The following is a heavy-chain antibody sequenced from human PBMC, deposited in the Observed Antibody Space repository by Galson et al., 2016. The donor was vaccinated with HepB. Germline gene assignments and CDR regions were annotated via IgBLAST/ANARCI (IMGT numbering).Heavy chain of an antibody. CDR2: ISYDGSNK. J-gene: IGHJ4*02. CDR1: GFTFSNYA. Sequence: LRLSCAASGFTFSNYAMHWVRQAPGKGLEWVAIISYDGSNKYYADSVKGRFTISRDNSKNTLYLQMNSLRAEDTAVYYCARDYGGTSGFFDYWGQGTPVTVSS. D-gene: IGHD4-23*01. V-gene: IGHV3-30-3*01. CDR3: ARDYGGTSGFFDY.